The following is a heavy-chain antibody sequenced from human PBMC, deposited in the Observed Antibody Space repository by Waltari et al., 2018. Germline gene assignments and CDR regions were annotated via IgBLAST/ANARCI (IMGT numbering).Heavy chain of an antibody. CDR3: ARGTTAAIETDYMDV. CDR1: GFTFSSYS. J-gene: IGHJ6*03. Sequence: EVQLVESGGGLVKPGGSLRLSCAASGFTFSSYSMNWVRQAPGKGLEWVSSLSSSSSYIYYADSVKCRFTISRDNAKNSLYLQMNSLRAEDTAVYYCARGTTAAIETDYMDVWGKGTTVTVSS. V-gene: IGHV3-21*01. CDR2: LSSSSSYI. D-gene: IGHD2-2*02.